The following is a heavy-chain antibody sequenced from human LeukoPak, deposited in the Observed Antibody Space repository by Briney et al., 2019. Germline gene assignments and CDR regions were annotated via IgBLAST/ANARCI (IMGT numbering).Heavy chain of an antibody. J-gene: IGHJ4*02. V-gene: IGHV3-33*01. CDR2: IWYDGSNK. CDR1: GFTFSSYG. Sequence: GGALRLSCAASGFTFSSYGMHWVRQAPGKGLEGVAVIWYDGSNKYYADSVKGRFTISRDNSKNTLYLQMNSLRAEDTAVYYCARGGLYYYDSSPVDYWGQGTLVTVSS. CDR3: ARGGLYYYDSSPVDY. D-gene: IGHD3-22*01.